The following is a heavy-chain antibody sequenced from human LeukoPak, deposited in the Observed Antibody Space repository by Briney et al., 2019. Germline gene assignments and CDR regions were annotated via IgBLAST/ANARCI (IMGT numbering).Heavy chain of an antibody. CDR3: AREGPSSRDGYNYDY. CDR1: GGTFSSYA. D-gene: IGHD5-24*01. Sequence: SVKVSCKASGGTFSSYAISWVRQAPGQGLEWMGGFIPIFGTANYAQKFQGRVTITADESTSTAYMELSSLRSEDTAVYYCAREGPSSRDGYNYDYWGQGTLVTVSS. CDR2: FIPIFGTA. V-gene: IGHV1-69*01. J-gene: IGHJ4*02.